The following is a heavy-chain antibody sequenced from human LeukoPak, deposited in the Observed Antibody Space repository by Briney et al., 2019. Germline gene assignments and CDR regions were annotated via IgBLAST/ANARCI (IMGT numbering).Heavy chain of an antibody. J-gene: IGHJ4*02. V-gene: IGHV3-23*01. CDR1: GFTFSSYA. CDR3: EKGAEGPVRGYSGYFGY. D-gene: IGHD5-12*01. CDR2: ISGSGGST. Sequence: PGGSLRLSCAASGFTFSSYAMSWVRQAPEKGLEWVSAISGSGGSTYYADSVKGRFTISRDNSKNTLYLQMNSLRAEATAVYFCEKGAEGPVRGYSGYFGYWGQGPLVTVSS.